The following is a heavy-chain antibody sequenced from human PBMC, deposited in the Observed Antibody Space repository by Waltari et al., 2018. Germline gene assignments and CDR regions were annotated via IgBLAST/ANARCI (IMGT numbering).Heavy chain of an antibody. J-gene: IGHJ4*02. Sequence: EVQLVESGGGLIQPGGSLRLSCAASGFTVSSNYMSWVRQAPGKGLGWVSVIYSGGSTYYADSVKGRFTISRDNSKNTLYLQMNSLRAEDTAVYYCARAYGSGSNYFDYWGQGTLVTVSS. CDR2: IYSGGST. V-gene: IGHV3-53*01. D-gene: IGHD3-10*01. CDR1: GFTVSSNY. CDR3: ARAYGSGSNYFDY.